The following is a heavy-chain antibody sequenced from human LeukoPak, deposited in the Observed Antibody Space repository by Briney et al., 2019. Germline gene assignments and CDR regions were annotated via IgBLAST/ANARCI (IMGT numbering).Heavy chain of an antibody. CDR3: ARVRPGTSAGGGSFDY. D-gene: IGHD1-14*01. CDR2: ISSSSSTI. J-gene: IGHJ4*02. V-gene: IGHV3-48*04. Sequence: GGSLRLSCAASGFTFSSYSMNWVRQAPGKGLEWVSYISSSSSTIYYADSVKGRFTISRDNAKNTLYLQMNSLRAEDTAVYYCARVRPGTSAGGGSFDYWGQGTLVTVSS. CDR1: GFTFSSYS.